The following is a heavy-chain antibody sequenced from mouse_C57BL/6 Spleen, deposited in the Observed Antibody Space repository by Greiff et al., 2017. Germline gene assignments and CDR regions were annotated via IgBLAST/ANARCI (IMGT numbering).Heavy chain of an antibody. D-gene: IGHD2-5*01. J-gene: IGHJ3*01. CDR2: IWWDDDK. CDR1: GFSLSTFGMG. Sequence: QVTLKESGPGILQPSQTLSLTCSFSGFSLSTFGMGVGWIRQPSGKGLEWLAHIWWDDDKYYNPALKSRLPISKDTSKNQVFLKIANVDTADTATYYCARMAPLYYSNYEFAYWGQGTLVTVSA. V-gene: IGHV8-8*01. CDR3: ARMAPLYYSNYEFAY.